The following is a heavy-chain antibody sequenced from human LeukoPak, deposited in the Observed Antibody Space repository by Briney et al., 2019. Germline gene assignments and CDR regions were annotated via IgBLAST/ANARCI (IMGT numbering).Heavy chain of an antibody. D-gene: IGHD1-1*01. CDR1: GGTFSSYT. Sequence: EASVKVTCKASGGTFSSYTISWVRQAPGQGLGGMGRIIPILGIANYAQKFQGRVTITADKSTSTAYMELSSLRSEDTAVYYCGGSGSLDGGYWGQGTLVTVSS. J-gene: IGHJ4*02. V-gene: IGHV1-69*02. CDR2: IIPILGIA. CDR3: GGSGSLDGGY.